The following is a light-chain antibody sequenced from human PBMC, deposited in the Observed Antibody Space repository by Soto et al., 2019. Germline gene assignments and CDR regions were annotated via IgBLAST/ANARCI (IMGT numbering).Light chain of an antibody. Sequence: EIVMTQSPATLSVSQGERATLSCRASESIRSNLAWYQQKPGQTPRLLIYNAFTRATGIPARFSGSGSGTEFTLTISSLQSEDFAGYYCQQYNKLPLTFGEGTKVESK. V-gene: IGKV3-15*01. J-gene: IGKJ4*01. CDR2: NAF. CDR1: ESIRSN. CDR3: QQYNKLPLT.